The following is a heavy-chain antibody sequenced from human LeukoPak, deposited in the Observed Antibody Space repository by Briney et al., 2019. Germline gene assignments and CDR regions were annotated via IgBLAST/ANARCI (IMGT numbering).Heavy chain of an antibody. J-gene: IGHJ4*02. D-gene: IGHD3-10*01. CDR3: VRDSYYQPDY. CDR2: ISSSGST. V-gene: IGHV4-61*02. CDR1: GDSISSGDDY. Sequence: PSETLSLTCTVSGDSISSGDDYWSWIRQPAGKGLEWIGRISSSGSTNYNPSLKSRVTISVDTSKNQFSLKLSSVTAADTAVYYCVRDSYYQPDYWGQGTLVTVSS.